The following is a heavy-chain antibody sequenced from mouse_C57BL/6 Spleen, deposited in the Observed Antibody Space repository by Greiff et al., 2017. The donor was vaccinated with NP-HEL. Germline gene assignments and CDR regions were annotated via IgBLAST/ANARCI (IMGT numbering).Heavy chain of an antibody. Sequence: EVKLMESGAELVKPGASVKLSCTASGFNIKDYYMPWVKQRTEQGLEWIGRIDPEDGETKYAPKFQGTATITADTSSNTAYLQLSSLTSEDTAVYYCARTIYYDYEYYFDYWGQGTTLTVSS. D-gene: IGHD2-4*01. J-gene: IGHJ2*01. V-gene: IGHV14-2*01. CDR2: IDPEDGET. CDR3: ARTIYYDYEYYFDY. CDR1: GFNIKDYY.